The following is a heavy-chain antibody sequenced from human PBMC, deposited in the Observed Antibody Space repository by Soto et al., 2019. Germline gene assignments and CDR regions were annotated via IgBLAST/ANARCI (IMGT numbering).Heavy chain of an antibody. Sequence: QLQLQESGPGLVKPSETLSLTCTVSGGSISSSSFHWGWIRQPPGKGLEWIGSIYYSGSTYYSPSLMGRVTISVDTCKNQFSLKLSSVTAADTAVYYCARRERAAGTDWWFDPWGQGTLVTVSS. CDR3: ARRERAAGTDWWFDP. CDR1: GGSISSSSFH. D-gene: IGHD6-19*01. J-gene: IGHJ5*02. V-gene: IGHV4-39*01. CDR2: IYYSGST.